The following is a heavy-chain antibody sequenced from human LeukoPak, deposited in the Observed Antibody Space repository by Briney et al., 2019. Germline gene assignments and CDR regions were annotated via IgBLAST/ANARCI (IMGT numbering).Heavy chain of an antibody. V-gene: IGHV4-59*12. D-gene: IGHD4-17*01. Sequence: PSETLSLTCTVSGGSISSYYWSWIRQPPGKGLEWIGYIYYSGSTNYNPSLKSRVTISVDTSKNQFSLKLSSVTAADTAVYYCARDHHDYGDLSYAFDIWGQGTMVTVSS. CDR3: ARDHHDYGDLSYAFDI. CDR2: IYYSGST. J-gene: IGHJ3*02. CDR1: GGSISSYY.